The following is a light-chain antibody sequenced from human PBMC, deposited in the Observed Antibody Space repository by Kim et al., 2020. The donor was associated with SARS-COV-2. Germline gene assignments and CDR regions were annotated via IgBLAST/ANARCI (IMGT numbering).Light chain of an antibody. V-gene: IGLV3-21*04. CDR3: QVWDSTTDHAV. Sequence: APGKTARITCEEDNMGTNSLHWYQQKAGQAPVLVIHYDRDRPAGIPERFSGSKSGDTATLAISRVEAGDEADYYCQVWDSTTDHAVFGGGTQLTVL. CDR2: YDR. J-gene: IGLJ2*01. CDR1: NMGTNS.